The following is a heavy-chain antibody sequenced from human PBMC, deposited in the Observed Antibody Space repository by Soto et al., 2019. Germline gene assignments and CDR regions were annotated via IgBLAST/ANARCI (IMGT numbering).Heavy chain of an antibody. CDR2: INAGNGNT. D-gene: IGHD4-4*01. CDR3: ASSYSNYALIDYYYYGMDV. V-gene: IGHV1-3*01. Sequence: ASVKVSCKASGGTFRTYTVIWVRQAPGQRLEWMGWINAGNGNTKYSQKFQGRVTITRDTSASTAYMELSSLRSEDTAVYYCASSYSNYALIDYYYYGMDVGGQGTTVTVSS. CDR1: GGTFRTYT. J-gene: IGHJ6*02.